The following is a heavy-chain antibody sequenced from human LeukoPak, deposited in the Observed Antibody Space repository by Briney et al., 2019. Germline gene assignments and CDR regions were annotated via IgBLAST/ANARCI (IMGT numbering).Heavy chain of an antibody. CDR2: INPNSGGT. CDR1: GYTFTGYY. D-gene: IGHD3-9*01. J-gene: IGHJ4*02. CDR3: ARAAVGYDIFTGYYDY. Sequence: ASVTVSCKSSGYTFTGYYRHWVRQDPGQGLEWMGWINPNSGGTNYAQKFQGWVTMTRDTSISTAYMELSRLRSDDTAVYYCARAAVGYDIFTGYYDYWGQGTLVTVSS. V-gene: IGHV1-2*04.